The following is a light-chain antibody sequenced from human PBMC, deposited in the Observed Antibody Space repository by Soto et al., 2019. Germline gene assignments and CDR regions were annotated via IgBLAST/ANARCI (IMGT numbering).Light chain of an antibody. V-gene: IGKV3-20*01. Sequence: EIVLTQSPGTLSLSPGERATLSCRASQTVTSNYLAWYQRKTGQAPRLLIYGASSRATDIPDRLSGSWSGTDFTLTITRLEPEDFAVYFCQQYAGSPSTFGQGTKVEIK. J-gene: IGKJ1*01. CDR1: QTVTSNY. CDR3: QQYAGSPST. CDR2: GAS.